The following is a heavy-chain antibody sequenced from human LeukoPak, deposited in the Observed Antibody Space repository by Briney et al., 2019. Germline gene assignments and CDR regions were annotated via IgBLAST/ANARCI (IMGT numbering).Heavy chain of an antibody. D-gene: IGHD6-25*01. J-gene: IGHJ4*02. V-gene: IGHV4-4*02. Sequence: SETLSLTCAVSGGSISSGNWWNWVRQPPGKGLEWIGEIYHSGSTNYSPSLKSRVTISIGNSKNQFSLKLSSVTAADTAVYYCAARIPATDLYYFDYWGQGTLVTVSS. CDR3: AARIPATDLYYFDY. CDR1: GGSISSGNW. CDR2: IYHSGST.